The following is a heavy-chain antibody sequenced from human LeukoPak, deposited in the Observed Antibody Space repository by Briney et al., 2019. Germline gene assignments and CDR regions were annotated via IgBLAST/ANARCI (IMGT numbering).Heavy chain of an antibody. J-gene: IGHJ4*02. CDR1: GFTFSSYS. CDR3: ATETGTTPLDY. D-gene: IGHD1-7*01. Sequence: PGGSLRLSCVASGFTFSSYSMNWVRQAPGKGLEWVSSISSSSGYIYYADSVKGRFTISRDNSKNTLYLQMNSLRAEDTAVYYCATETGTTPLDYWGQGTLVTVSS. CDR2: ISSSSGYI. V-gene: IGHV3-21*04.